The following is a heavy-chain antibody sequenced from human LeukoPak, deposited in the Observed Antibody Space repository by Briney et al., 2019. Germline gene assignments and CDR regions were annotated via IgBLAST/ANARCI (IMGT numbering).Heavy chain of an antibody. CDR2: ISSSSNTI. J-gene: IGHJ4*02. D-gene: IGHD3-22*01. CDR1: GFIFDSYN. Sequence: GGSLRLSCAASGFIFDSYNMNWVRQAPGKGLEWVSHISSSSNTIYYADSVKGRFTISRDNAKNSLFLQMNSLRDEDTAVYYCARALFQYYYDSSSAYWGQGTLVTVSS. V-gene: IGHV3-48*02. CDR3: ARALFQYYYDSSSAY.